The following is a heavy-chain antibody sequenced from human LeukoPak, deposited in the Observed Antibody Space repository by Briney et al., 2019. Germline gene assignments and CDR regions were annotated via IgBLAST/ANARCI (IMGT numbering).Heavy chain of an antibody. J-gene: IGHJ4*02. V-gene: IGHV4-59*01. CDR3: AGGGSGYGKKFDY. CDR1: GGSISSYY. Sequence: SETLSLTCTVSGGSISSYYWSWIRQPPGKGLEWIGYIYYSGSTNYNPSLKSRLTISLDTSKNQFSLKLSSVTAADTAVYYCAGGGSGYGKKFDYWGQGTLVTVSS. D-gene: IGHD5-12*01. CDR2: IYYSGST.